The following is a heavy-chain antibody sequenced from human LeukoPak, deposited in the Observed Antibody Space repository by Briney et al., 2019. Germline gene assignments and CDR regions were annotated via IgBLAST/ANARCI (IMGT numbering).Heavy chain of an antibody. Sequence: GGSLRLSCAASGFTLTSYGMHWVRQAPGKGLEWVAVISYDGSKKYYADSVKGRFTISRDNSKNTLYLQMNSLRAEDTAVYYCAKDQGRYSSAWYVPWGIDYWGQGTLVTVSS. CDR1: GFTLTSYG. CDR2: ISYDGSKK. CDR3: AKDQGRYSSAWYVPWGIDY. V-gene: IGHV3-30*18. J-gene: IGHJ4*02. D-gene: IGHD6-19*01.